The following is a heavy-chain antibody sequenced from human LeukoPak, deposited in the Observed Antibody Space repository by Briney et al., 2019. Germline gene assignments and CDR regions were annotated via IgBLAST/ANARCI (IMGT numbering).Heavy chain of an antibody. V-gene: IGHV3-15*01. Sequence: GGSLRLSCAASGFTFSNAWMSWVRQAPGKGLEWVGRIKSKTDGGTTDYAAPVKGRFTISRDDLKNTLYLQMNSLKTEDTAVYYCTTARSSIAAAGTFDYWGQGTLVTVSS. CDR2: IKSKTDGGTT. J-gene: IGHJ4*02. CDR1: GFTFSNAW. D-gene: IGHD6-13*01. CDR3: TTARSSIAAAGTFDY.